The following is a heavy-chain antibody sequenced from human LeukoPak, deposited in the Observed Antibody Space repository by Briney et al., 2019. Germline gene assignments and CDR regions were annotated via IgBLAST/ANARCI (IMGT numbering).Heavy chain of an antibody. Sequence: ASVKVSCKASGYTFTSYGISWVRQAPGQGLEWMGWISAYNGNTNYAQKLQGRVTMTTDTSTSTAYMELRSLRSDGTAVYYCARDSESPKYQLLHSMFDYWGQGTLVTVSS. CDR1: GYTFTSYG. CDR2: ISAYNGNT. V-gene: IGHV1-18*01. J-gene: IGHJ4*02. CDR3: ARDSESPKYQLLHSMFDY. D-gene: IGHD2-2*01.